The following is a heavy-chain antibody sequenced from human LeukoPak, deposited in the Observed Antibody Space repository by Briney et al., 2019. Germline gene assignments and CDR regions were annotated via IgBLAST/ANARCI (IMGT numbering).Heavy chain of an antibody. J-gene: IGHJ4*02. CDR3: AARWLRRIDY. Sequence: SVKVSCKASAGTFSIYSFSWMRQAPGQGLEWMGGIIPIFGTANYAQKFQGRVTITTDESTSTAYMELSSLRSEDTAVYYCAARWLRRIDYWGQGTLVTVSS. D-gene: IGHD5-24*01. V-gene: IGHV1-69*05. CDR2: IIPIFGTA. CDR1: AGTFSIYS.